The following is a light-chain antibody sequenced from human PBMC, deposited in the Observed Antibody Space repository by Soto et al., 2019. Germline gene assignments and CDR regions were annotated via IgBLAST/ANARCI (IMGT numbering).Light chain of an antibody. V-gene: IGKV3-11*01. CDR3: QQRRNWPRYT. J-gene: IGKJ2*01. Sequence: EIVLTQSPATLSLSPGERATLSCRASQSVSSYLAWYQQKPGQAPRLLIYDASNRATGIPARFSGSGSGTDFTLTICSLEPEDFAVYYCQQRRNWPRYTFGQGTKLEIK. CDR2: DAS. CDR1: QSVSSY.